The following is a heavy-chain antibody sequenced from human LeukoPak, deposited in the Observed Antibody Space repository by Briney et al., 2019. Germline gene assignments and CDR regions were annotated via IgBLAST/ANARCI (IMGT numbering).Heavy chain of an antibody. J-gene: IGHJ4*02. CDR2: IRYDGSNK. CDR3: AKGAPNLPDY. V-gene: IGHV3-30*02. Sequence: GGSLRLSCAASGFTFSSYGMHWVRQAPGKGLEWVAFIRYDGSNKYYADSVKGRFTISRDNSRSTLYLQMNSLKTEDTAMYYCAKGAPNLPDYWGQGTLVTVSS. CDR1: GFTFSSYG.